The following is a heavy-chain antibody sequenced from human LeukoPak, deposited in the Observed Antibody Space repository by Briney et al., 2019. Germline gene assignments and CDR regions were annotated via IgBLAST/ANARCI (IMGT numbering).Heavy chain of an antibody. CDR1: GFTVSSNY. D-gene: IGHD3-22*01. CDR3: AGENYDSSGYYSEFAFDI. V-gene: IGHV3-66*01. Sequence: PGGSLRLSCAASGFTVSSNYMSWVRQAPGKGLEWVSVIYSGGSTYYADSVKGRFTISRDNSKNTLYLQMNSLRAEDTAVYYCAGENYDSSGYYSEFAFDIWGQGTMVTVSS. J-gene: IGHJ3*02. CDR2: IYSGGST.